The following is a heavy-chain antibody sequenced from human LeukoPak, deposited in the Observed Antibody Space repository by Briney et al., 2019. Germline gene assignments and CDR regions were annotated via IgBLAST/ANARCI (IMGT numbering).Heavy chain of an antibody. CDR3: VKDSGYYDTSGKGWFDF. J-gene: IGHJ5*01. CDR2: ISSSSSTI. Sequence: GVSLRLSCAASGFTFSSYSMNWVRQAPGKGLEWVSYISSSSSTIYYADSVKGRFTISRDNVKNSLYLQMNSLRAEDTAVYYCVKDSGYYDTSGKGWFDFWGQGTLVTVSS. D-gene: IGHD3-22*01. V-gene: IGHV3-48*04. CDR1: GFTFSSYS.